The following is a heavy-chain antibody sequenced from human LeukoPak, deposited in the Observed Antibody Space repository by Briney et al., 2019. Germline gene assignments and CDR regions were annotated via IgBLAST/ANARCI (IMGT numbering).Heavy chain of an antibody. V-gene: IGHV1-18*01. J-gene: IGHJ4*02. CDR2: ISAYNGNT. Sequence: GASVKVSCTASVYTFTTYGISWVRQAPGQGLEWMGWISAYNGNTNYAQKLQGRVTMTTDTSTSTAYMELRSLRSDDTAVYCCARDFYDSSDYFDYWGQGTLVTVSS. D-gene: IGHD3-22*01. CDR3: ARDFYDSSDYFDY. CDR1: VYTFTTYG.